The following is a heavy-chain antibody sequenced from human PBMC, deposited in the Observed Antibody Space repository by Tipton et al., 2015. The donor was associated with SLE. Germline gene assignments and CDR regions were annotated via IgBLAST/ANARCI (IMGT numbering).Heavy chain of an antibody. CDR1: GGSISSYY. D-gene: IGHD1-1*01. CDR2: IYYSGST. J-gene: IGHJ4*02. CDR3: AGLNWNPVEEAGDY. Sequence: LRLSCTVSGGSISSYYWSWIRQPPGKGLEWIGYIYYSGSTNYNPSLKSRVTISVDTSKNQFSLKLSSVTAADTAVYYCAGLNWNPVEEAGDYWGQGTLVTVSS. V-gene: IGHV4-59*01.